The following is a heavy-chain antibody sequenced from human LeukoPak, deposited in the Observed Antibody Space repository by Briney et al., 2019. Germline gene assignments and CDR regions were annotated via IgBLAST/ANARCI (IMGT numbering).Heavy chain of an antibody. V-gene: IGHV3-33*01. CDR3: ARDVTASAWFDP. Sequence: PGGSLRLSCAASGFTFSSYGMHWVRQAPGKGLEWVAVIWYDGSNKYYADSVKGRFTISRDNSKNTLYLQMNSLRAEDTAVYYCARDVTASAWFDPWGQGTLVTVSS. D-gene: IGHD2/OR15-2a*01. CDR1: GFTFSSYG. J-gene: IGHJ5*02. CDR2: IWYDGSNK.